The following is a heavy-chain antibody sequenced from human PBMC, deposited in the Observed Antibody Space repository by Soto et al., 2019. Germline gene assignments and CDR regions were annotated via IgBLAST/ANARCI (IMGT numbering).Heavy chain of an antibody. CDR1: GYTFTSYD. J-gene: IGHJ3*02. D-gene: IGHD4-17*01. V-gene: IGHV1-46*03. CDR3: ARDLGSTVTTRAFDS. CDR2: INPSGGST. Sequence: ASVKVSCKASGYTFTSYDMHWVRQAPGQGLEWMGIINPSGGSTSYAQKFQGRVTMTRDTSTSTVYMELSSLRSEDTAVYYCARDLGSTVTTRAFDSWGQGTMVTVSS.